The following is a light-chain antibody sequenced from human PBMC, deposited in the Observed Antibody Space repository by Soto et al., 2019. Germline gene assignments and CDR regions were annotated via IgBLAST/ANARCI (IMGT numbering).Light chain of an antibody. CDR2: GGF. V-gene: IGKV3-15*01. J-gene: IGKJ3*01. CDR3: KQHNAWPLT. CDR1: QTLRNK. Sequence: IVLTQSPGTLSVSPGERVILSCRASQTLRNKLAWYQQKPGQAPRLLIYGGFTRATGIPARFSGRGSGTEFTLTINCLQSEDFAIYYCKQHNAWPLTFGPGTKLDLK.